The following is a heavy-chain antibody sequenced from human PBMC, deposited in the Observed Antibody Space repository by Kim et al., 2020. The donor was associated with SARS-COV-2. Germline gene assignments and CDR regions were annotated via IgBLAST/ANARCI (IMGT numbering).Heavy chain of an antibody. CDR2: ISYDGSNK. D-gene: IGHD6-6*01. V-gene: IGHV3-30*04. Sequence: GGSLRLSCAASGFTFSSYAMHWVRQAPGKGLEWVAVISYDGSNKYYADSVKGRFTISRDNSKNTLYLQMNSLRAEDTAVYYCAREKVRDSSSSPAYYYYYYGMDVWGQGTTVTVSS. J-gene: IGHJ6*02. CDR3: AREKVRDSSSSPAYYYYYYGMDV. CDR1: GFTFSSYA.